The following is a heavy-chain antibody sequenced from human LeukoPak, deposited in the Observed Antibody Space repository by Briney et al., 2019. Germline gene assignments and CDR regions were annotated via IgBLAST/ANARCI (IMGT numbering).Heavy chain of an antibody. V-gene: IGHV3-30*02. CDR2: IRSDGSNA. CDR3: AKDGVYGSGSYYLDY. J-gene: IGHJ4*02. D-gene: IGHD3-10*01. Sequence: GGSLRLSCEASGFTFSTYGMHWVRQAPGKGLEWVAFIRSDGSNAYYIDSVKGRFTLSRDNSKYTMFLSMSSLRAEDTAIYYCAKDGVYGSGSYYLDYWGQGTLLTVSS. CDR1: GFTFSTYG.